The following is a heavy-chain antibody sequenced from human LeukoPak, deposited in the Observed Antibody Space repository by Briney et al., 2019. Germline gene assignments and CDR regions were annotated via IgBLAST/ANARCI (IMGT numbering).Heavy chain of an antibody. Sequence: SVKVSCKASGYTFTSYGISWVRQAPGQGLEWMGRIIPILGIANYAQKFQGRVTITADKSTSTAYMELSSLRSEDTAVYYCARDIIDYDSSGYYSGHFDYWGQGTLVTVSS. D-gene: IGHD3-22*01. CDR2: IIPILGIA. J-gene: IGHJ4*02. CDR3: ARDIIDYDSSGYYSGHFDY. V-gene: IGHV1-69*04. CDR1: GYTFTSYG.